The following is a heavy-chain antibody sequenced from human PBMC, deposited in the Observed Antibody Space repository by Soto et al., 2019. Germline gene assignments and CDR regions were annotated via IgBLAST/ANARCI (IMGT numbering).Heavy chain of an antibody. CDR2: IYYSGST. V-gene: IGHV4-59*01. CDR3: AGKRAGIAAAGYDY. D-gene: IGHD6-13*01. J-gene: IGHJ4*02. Sequence: SETLSLTCTVSGGSISSYYWSWIRQPPGKGLEWIGYIYYSGSTNYNPSLKSRVTISVDTSKNQFSLKLSSVTAADTAVYSCAGKRAGIAAAGYDYWGQGTLVTVSS. CDR1: GGSISSYY.